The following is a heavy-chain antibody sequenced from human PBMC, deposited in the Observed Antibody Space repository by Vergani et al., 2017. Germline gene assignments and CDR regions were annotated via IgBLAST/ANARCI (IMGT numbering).Heavy chain of an antibody. CDR1: GFTFSSYS. D-gene: IGHD3-10*01. J-gene: IGHJ3*02. V-gene: IGHV3-48*04. CDR2: ISSSSSTI. CDR3: ARDRGLFDAFDI. Sequence: EVQLVESGGGLVQPGGSLRLSCAASGFTFSSYSMNWVRQAPGKGLEGVSYISSSSSTIYYADSVKGRFTISRDNAKNSLYLQMNSLRAEDTAVYYCARDRGLFDAFDIWGQGTMVTVSS.